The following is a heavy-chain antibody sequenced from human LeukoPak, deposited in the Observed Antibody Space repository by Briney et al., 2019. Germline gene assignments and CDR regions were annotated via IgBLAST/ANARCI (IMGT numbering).Heavy chain of an antibody. V-gene: IGHV6-1*01. D-gene: IGHD6-19*01. Sequence: SQTLSLTCAISGDTVSSNSATWNWIRQSPSRGLEWLGRTYYRSKWYNDYAVSVKSRITINPDTSKNQFSLQLNSVTPEDTAVYYCARGAAVAGTGFFDYWGQGTLVTVSS. CDR3: ARGAAVAGTGFFDY. CDR2: TYYRSKWYN. CDR1: GDTVSSNSAT. J-gene: IGHJ4*02.